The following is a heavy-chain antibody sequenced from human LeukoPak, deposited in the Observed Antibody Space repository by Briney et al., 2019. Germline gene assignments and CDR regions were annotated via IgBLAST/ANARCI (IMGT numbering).Heavy chain of an antibody. V-gene: IGHV3-7*01. CDR2: IKEDGSNK. CDR3: ARDGVVVVPAATRYYYYYGMDV. J-gene: IGHJ6*02. D-gene: IGHD2-2*01. Sequence: TGGSLGLSCAASGFTFSSYWMTWVRQAPGKGLEWVANIKEDGSNKYYADSVKGRFTISRDNSKNTLYLQMNSLRAEDTAVYYCARDGVVVVPAATRYYYYYGMDVWGQGTTVTVSS. CDR1: GFTFSSYW.